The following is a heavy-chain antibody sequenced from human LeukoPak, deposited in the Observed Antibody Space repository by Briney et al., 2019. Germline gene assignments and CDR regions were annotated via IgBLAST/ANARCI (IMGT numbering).Heavy chain of an antibody. CDR3: ARSYDSKVIGSLGWFDP. CDR1: GGSISSSSYY. Sequence: SETLSLTCTVSGGSISSSSYYWGWIRQPPGKGLEWIGSIYYSGSTYYNPSLKSRVTISVDTSKNQFSLKLSSVTAADTAVYYCARSYDSKVIGSLGWFDPWGQGTLVTVSS. J-gene: IGHJ5*02. CDR2: IYYSGST. D-gene: IGHD3-16*02. V-gene: IGHV4-39*07.